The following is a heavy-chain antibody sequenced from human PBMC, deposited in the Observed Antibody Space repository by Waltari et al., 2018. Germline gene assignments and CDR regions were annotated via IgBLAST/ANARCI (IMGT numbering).Heavy chain of an antibody. J-gene: IGHJ4*02. CDR2: IKSDDHKI. Sequence: QVQLVQSGAEVKKPGASVKLSCKASGYPFNIYPLHWVRQAPGRGLEWIGIIKSDDHKIIYAQSFQGRVTMTRDTSTGADYMELNSLRFEDTAVYYCARERPNDYHFDLWGQGTLVTVSS. D-gene: IGHD4-17*01. CDR3: ARERPNDYHFDL. CDR1: GYPFNIYP. V-gene: IGHV1-46*02.